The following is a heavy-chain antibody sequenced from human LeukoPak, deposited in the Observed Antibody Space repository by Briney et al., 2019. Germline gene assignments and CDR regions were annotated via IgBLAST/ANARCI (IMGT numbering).Heavy chain of an antibody. D-gene: IGHD1-14*01. Sequence: SETLSLTCTVSGGSISSSYWTWIRQPPGKGLEWIGYIYYSGSTNYDPSLKSRVTISVDTSKNQFSLNLSSVTAADTAVYYCASAIAEDFYYYYMDVWGKGTTVTVSS. CDR2: IYYSGST. J-gene: IGHJ6*03. V-gene: IGHV4-59*01. CDR3: ASAIAEDFYYYYMDV. CDR1: GGSISSSY.